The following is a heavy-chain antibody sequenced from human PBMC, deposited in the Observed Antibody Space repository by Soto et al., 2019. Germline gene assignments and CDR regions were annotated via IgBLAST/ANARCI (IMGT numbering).Heavy chain of an antibody. D-gene: IGHD6-13*01. V-gene: IGHV4-4*02. CDR1: GLSISRDNW. J-gene: IGHJ4*02. CDR3: ARDQGSHPGD. Sequence: QVQLQESGPGLVRPSGTVALTCAVSGLSISRDNWCRWVRPPPGKGLEWIGEIHHSGSTNYNPSLKRRVTMSVVPSNDLFSLTLNSVTAADTAFYYCARDQGSHPGDWGQGTLVSVSS. CDR2: IHHSGST.